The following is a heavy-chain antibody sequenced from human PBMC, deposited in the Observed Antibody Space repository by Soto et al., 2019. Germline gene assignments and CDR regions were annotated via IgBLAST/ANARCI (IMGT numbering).Heavy chain of an antibody. CDR3: ARHSYIVGATVYFDY. V-gene: IGHV4-39*01. CDR1: GGSISSSSYY. CDR2: IYYSGST. D-gene: IGHD1-26*01. J-gene: IGHJ4*02. Sequence: PSETLSLTCTVSGGSISSSSYYWGWIRQPPGKGLEWIGSIYYSGSTYYNPSLKSRVTISVDTSKNQFSLKLSSVTAADTAVYYCARHSYIVGATVYFDYWGQGTLVTVSS.